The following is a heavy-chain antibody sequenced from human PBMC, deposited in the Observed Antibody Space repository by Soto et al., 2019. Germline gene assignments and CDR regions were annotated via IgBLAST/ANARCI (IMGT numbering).Heavy chain of an antibody. CDR1: GGTFSSYA. CDR3: ARDCSSTSCYDYYYGMDV. V-gene: IGHV1-69*06. Sequence: SVKVSCKASGGTFSSYAISWVRQAPGQGLEWMGGIIPIFGTANYAQKFQGRATITADKSTSTAYMELSSLRSEDTAVYYCARDCSSTSCYDYYYGMDVWGQGTTVTVSS. CDR2: IIPIFGTA. J-gene: IGHJ6*02. D-gene: IGHD2-2*01.